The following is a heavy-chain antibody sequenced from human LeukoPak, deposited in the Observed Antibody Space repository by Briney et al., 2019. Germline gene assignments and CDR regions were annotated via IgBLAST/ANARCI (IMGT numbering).Heavy chain of an antibody. Sequence: GGSLRLSCAASGFTFDNSVMHWVRQAPRKGLEWVSLITGDGTGTYYADSVKGRFTISRDNSKNSLYLQMNSLRTEDTALYYCAKDTWRTAADAFDYWDQGTLVTVSS. CDR1: GFTFDNSV. CDR2: ITGDGTGT. D-gene: IGHD6-13*01. CDR3: AKDTWRTAADAFDY. J-gene: IGHJ4*02. V-gene: IGHV3-43*02.